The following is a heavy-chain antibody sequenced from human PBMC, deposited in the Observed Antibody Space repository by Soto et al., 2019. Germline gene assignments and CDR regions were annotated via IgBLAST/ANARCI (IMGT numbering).Heavy chain of an antibody. J-gene: IGHJ4*02. CDR2: INPGGDVI. Sequence: GGPRLSLAAPGFSLRDHYMNPIRQAPGKGLELLSYINPGGDVIKYADSVKGRFTISRDNAKNSLYLHMNNLRAEDTAVYYCTRNPRIADFWGQGTLVTVSS. D-gene: IGHD2-21*01. V-gene: IGHV3-11*01. CDR1: GFSLRDHY. CDR3: TRNPRIADF.